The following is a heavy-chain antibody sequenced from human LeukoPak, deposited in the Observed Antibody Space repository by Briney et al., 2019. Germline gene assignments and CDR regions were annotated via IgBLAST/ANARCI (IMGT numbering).Heavy chain of an antibody. J-gene: IGHJ1*01. CDR3: ARDVSVKGPPFQH. CDR2: ISSSRSYI. D-gene: IGHD3-10*01. CDR1: GFTFSSYS. V-gene: IGHV3-21*01. Sequence: GGSLRLSCAASGFTFSSYSMNWVRQAPGKGLEWVSSISSSRSYIYYADSVKGRFTISRDNAKNSLYLQMNSLRAEDTAVYYCARDVSVKGPPFQHWGQGTLVTVSS.